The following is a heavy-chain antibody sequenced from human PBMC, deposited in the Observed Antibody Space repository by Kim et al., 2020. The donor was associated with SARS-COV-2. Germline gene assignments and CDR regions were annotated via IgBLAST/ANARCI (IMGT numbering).Heavy chain of an antibody. V-gene: IGHV3-23*01. J-gene: IGHJ4*02. D-gene: IGHD5-18*01. CDR3: AKEVGYYY. Sequence: GGNTNYDDPVNGRSTITRDNTKHTLYLQRNSLRAEDTAVYYCAKEVGYYYWGQGTRVTVSS. CDR2: GGNT.